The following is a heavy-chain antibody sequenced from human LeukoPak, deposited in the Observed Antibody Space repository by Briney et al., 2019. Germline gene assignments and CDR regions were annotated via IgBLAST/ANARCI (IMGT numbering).Heavy chain of an antibody. CDR2: ISSSSSYI. D-gene: IGHD6-19*01. CDR3: ARGYSSGWYDY. V-gene: IGHV3-21*01. J-gene: IGHJ4*02. Sequence: PGGSLRLSCAASGFTFSNYAMSWARQAPGKGLEWVSSISSSSSYIYYADSVKGRYTISRDNAKNSLYLQMNSLRAEDTAVYYCARGYSSGWYDYWGQGTLVTVSS. CDR1: GFTFSNYA.